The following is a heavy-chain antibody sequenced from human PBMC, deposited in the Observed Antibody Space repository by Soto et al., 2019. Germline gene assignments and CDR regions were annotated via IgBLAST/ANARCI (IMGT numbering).Heavy chain of an antibody. V-gene: IGHV3-30-3*01. CDR3: ARDSYGMDV. Sequence: QVQLVESGGGVVQPGRSLRLSCAASGFTFSSYAMHWVRQAPGKGLEWVAVISYDGSNKYYADSVKGRFTISRDNSKNTLYLQMNSLRAEDTALYYCARDSYGMDVWGQGTTVTVS. CDR1: GFTFSSYA. J-gene: IGHJ6*02. CDR2: ISYDGSNK.